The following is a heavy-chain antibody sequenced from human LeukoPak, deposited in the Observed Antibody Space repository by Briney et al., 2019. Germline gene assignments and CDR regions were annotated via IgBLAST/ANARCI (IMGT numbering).Heavy chain of an antibody. Sequence: GGSLRLSCAASGFTFSSYAMSWVRQAPGKGQEWVSAISGSGGSTYYADSVKGRFTISRDNSKNTLYLQMNSLRAEDTAVYYCAKAAYGSGVGGFDYFDYWGQGTLVTVSS. CDR3: AKAAYGSGVGGFDYFDY. V-gene: IGHV3-23*01. CDR2: ISGSGGST. CDR1: GFTFSSYA. J-gene: IGHJ4*02. D-gene: IGHD3-10*01.